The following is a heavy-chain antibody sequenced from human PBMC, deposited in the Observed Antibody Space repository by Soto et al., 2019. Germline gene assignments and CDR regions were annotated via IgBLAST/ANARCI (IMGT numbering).Heavy chain of an antibody. CDR2: IFPGDSET. J-gene: IGHJ4*02. D-gene: IGHD3-10*01. V-gene: IGHV5-51*01. CDR3: ARKYYYGAGTLDY. Sequence: PGESLKISCKGSGYTFTNYWIGWVRQMPGKGLEWMGIIFPGDSETRYSPSFQGQVTMSADKSISTAYLQWSSLKASDGAIYYCARKYYYGAGTLDYWGQGTLVTVSS. CDR1: GYTFTNYW.